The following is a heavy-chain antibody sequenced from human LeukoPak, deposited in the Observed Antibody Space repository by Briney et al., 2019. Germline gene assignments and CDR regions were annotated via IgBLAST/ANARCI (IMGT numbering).Heavy chain of an antibody. CDR3: ARGMLDFDY. J-gene: IGHJ4*02. D-gene: IGHD3-16*01. Sequence: GSLRLSWAALGFNLSSYLVKWVRQAPGKGLEWVANIKQDGSEKYYVDSVKGRFTISRDNAKNSLYLQMNSLRAEDTAVYYCARGMLDFDYWGQGTLVTVSS. V-gene: IGHV3-7*03. CDR1: GFNLSSYL. CDR2: IKQDGSEK.